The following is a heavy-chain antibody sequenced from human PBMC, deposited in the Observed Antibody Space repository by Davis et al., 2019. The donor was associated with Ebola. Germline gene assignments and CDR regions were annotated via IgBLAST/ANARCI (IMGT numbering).Heavy chain of an antibody. CDR3: TVAVAGTDFDY. D-gene: IGHD6-19*01. Sequence: ESLKISCAASGFTFSGSAMHWVRQASGKGLEWVGRIRSKANSYATAYAASVKGRFTISRDDSKNTAYLQMNSLKTEDTAVYYCTVAVAGTDFDYWGQGTLVTVSS. CDR2: IRSKANSYAT. J-gene: IGHJ4*02. CDR1: GFTFSGSA. V-gene: IGHV3-73*01.